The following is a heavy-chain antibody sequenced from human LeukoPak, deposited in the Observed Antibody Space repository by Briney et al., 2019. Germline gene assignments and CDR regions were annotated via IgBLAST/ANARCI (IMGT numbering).Heavy chain of an antibody. V-gene: IGHV3-23*01. J-gene: IGHJ4*02. D-gene: IGHD5-18*01. CDR2: INAGGGSA. CDR1: GLTFTNYG. Sequence: GGSLRLSCVASGLTFTNYGMSWVRQAPGKGLEWVSGINAGGGSAYADSVKGRFTISRDNSKNTLYLQMNSLRAEDTAVYYCAKEGRGYSYGSYYFDYWGQGTLVTVSS. CDR3: AKEGRGYSYGSYYFDY.